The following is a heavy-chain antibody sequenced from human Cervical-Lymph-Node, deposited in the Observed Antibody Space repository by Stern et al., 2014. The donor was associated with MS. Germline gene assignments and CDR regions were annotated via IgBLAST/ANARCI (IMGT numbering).Heavy chain of an antibody. V-gene: IGHV3-74*01. CDR3: VKEGFWSLDY. CDR2: IKGDGTLT. CDR1: GFTFSTTW. D-gene: IGHD3-3*01. Sequence: EVQLLESGGGLVQPGGSLRLSCVASGFTFSTTWMHWVRQGPGKGLVWVARIKGDGTLTPSAGSVRGRFSISRDNTENTVHLHMNSLRVEETAVYYCVKEGFWSLDYWGQGTLVTVSS. J-gene: IGHJ4*02.